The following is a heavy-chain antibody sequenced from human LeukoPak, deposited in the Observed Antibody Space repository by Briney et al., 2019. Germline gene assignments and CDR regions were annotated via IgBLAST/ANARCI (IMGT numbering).Heavy chain of an antibody. CDR2: IYYSGGT. V-gene: IGHV4-39*01. Sequence: SETLSLTCTVSGGSISSSGCYWGWIRQPPGKGLEWIASIYYSGGTYYNPSLKSRDTISVDTSKNQLSLKLSSLTAADTAVYYCARHEYSGSYYGLSWFDPWGQGTLVTVSS. CDR1: GGSISSSGCY. CDR3: ARHEYSGSYYGLSWFDP. D-gene: IGHD1-26*01. J-gene: IGHJ5*02.